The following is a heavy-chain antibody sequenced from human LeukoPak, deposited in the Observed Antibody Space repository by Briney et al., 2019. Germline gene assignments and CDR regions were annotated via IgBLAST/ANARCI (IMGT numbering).Heavy chain of an antibody. CDR2: INTNTGNP. D-gene: IGHD2-15*01. J-gene: IGHJ4*02. CDR1: GYTFSNNA. CDR3: ARWLSGGTPYDPQTRLFDH. V-gene: IGHV7-4-1*02. Sequence: ASVKVSCKGSGYTFSNNALSWVRQAPGQGLEWMGWINTNTGNPTYAQGFTGRFVFSLDTSVSTAYLQINSLKAEDTAVYYCARWLSGGTPYDPQTRLFDHWGQGTLVTVSS.